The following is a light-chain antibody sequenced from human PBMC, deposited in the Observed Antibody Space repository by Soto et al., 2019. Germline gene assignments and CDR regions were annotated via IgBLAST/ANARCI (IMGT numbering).Light chain of an antibody. CDR2: GAS. CDR3: QQYDSWPPSYT. J-gene: IGKJ2*01. CDR1: QSVSTY. Sequence: EVLTMQSPATLSVSLGDRATLSCRSSQSVSTYLAWYQQKPGQAPRLPIYGASTRATGIPARFSGSGSETDFTLTISSLQSEDFAVYYCQQYDSWPPSYTVGQGTKVEIK. V-gene: IGKV3-15*01.